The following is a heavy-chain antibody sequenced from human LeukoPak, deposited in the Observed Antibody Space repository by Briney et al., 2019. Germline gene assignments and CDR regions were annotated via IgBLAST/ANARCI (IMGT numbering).Heavy chain of an antibody. J-gene: IGHJ4*02. V-gene: IGHV7-4-1*02. Sequence: VASVKVSCNASGYTFTSYAMNWARQAPGQGLEWMGWINTNTGNPAYAQGFTGRFVFSLDTSVSTAYLQISSLKAEDTAVYYCARETHRGVGAVDYWGQGTLVTVSS. CDR3: ARETHRGVGAVDY. CDR2: INTNTGNP. D-gene: IGHD1-26*01. CDR1: GYTFTSYA.